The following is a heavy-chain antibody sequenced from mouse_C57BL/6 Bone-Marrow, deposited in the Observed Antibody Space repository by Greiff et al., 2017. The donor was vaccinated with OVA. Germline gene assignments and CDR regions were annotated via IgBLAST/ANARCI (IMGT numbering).Heavy chain of an antibody. V-gene: IGHV1-81*01. D-gene: IGHD3-2*02. CDR1: GYTFTSYG. CDR2: IYPRSGNT. J-gene: IGHJ3*01. Sequence: QVQLKESGAELARPGASVKLSCKASGYTFTSYGISWVKQRTGQGLEWIGEIYPRSGNTYYNEKFKGKATLTADKSSSTAYMELRSLTSEDSAVYFCARDSSGYNWAYWGQGTLVTVSA. CDR3: ARDSSGYNWAY.